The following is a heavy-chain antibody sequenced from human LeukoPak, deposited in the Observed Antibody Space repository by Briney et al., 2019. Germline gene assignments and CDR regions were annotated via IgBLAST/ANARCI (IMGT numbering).Heavy chain of an antibody. V-gene: IGHV4-34*01. CDR3: ARHVDYVWLTYRRPGDYFDY. D-gene: IGHD3-16*02. Sequence: PSETLCLTCAVYGGTFSGYYWGWIRQPPGRGLEWIGSINSSGNIYYSPSLESRVTISVDTSPNQFSLELTSVTAADTAVYYCARHVDYVWLTYRRPGDYFDYWGQGTLATVSS. J-gene: IGHJ4*02. CDR2: INSSGNI. CDR1: GGTFSGYY.